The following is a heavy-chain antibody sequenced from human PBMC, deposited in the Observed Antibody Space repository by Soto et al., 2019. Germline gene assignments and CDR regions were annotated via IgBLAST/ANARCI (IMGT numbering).Heavy chain of an antibody. CDR3: ARSITMIVVEAHTQDFYGMDV. CDR1: GGTFSSYA. CDR2: IIPIFGTA. Sequence: GASVKVSCKASGGTFSSYAISWVRQAPGQGLEWMGGIIPIFGTANYAQKFQGRVTITADESTSTAYMELSSLRSEDTAVYYCARSITMIVVEAHTQDFYGMDVWGQGTTVTVSS. J-gene: IGHJ6*02. D-gene: IGHD3-22*01. V-gene: IGHV1-69*13.